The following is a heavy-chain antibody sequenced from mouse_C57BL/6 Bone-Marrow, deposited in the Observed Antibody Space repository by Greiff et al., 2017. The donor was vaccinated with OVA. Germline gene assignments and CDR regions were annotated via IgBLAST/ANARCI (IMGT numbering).Heavy chain of an antibody. Sequence: EVKVVESEGGLVQPGSSMKLSCTASGFTFSDYYMAWVRQVPEKGLEWVANINYDGSSTYYLDSLKSRFIISRDNAKNILYLQMSSLKSEDTATYYCARDKGGRYYFDYWGQGTTLTVSS. V-gene: IGHV5-16*01. J-gene: IGHJ2*01. CDR3: ARDKGGRYYFDY. D-gene: IGHD1-1*02. CDR1: GFTFSDYY. CDR2: INYDGSST.